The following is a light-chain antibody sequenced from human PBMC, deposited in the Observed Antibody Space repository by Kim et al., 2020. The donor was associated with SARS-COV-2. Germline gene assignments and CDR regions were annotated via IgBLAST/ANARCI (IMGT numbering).Light chain of an antibody. CDR2: TDD. CDR3: ATWDDSLDVWM. V-gene: IGLV1-44*01. J-gene: IGLJ3*02. Sequence: GQWVTISCARSSPTIGSNTVNGYQQFPGTAPQLLIDTDDRRPSGVSDRVSCSKSGTSASLAISALRSEDEADYYYATWDDSLDVWMFGGGTQLTVL. CDR1: SPTIGSNT.